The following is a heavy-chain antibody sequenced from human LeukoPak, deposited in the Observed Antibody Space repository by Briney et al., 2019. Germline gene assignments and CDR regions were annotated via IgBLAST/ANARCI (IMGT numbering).Heavy chain of an antibody. CDR3: ARIPAAGTKSVY. J-gene: IGHJ4*02. CDR1: GYTFTSYD. CDR2: MNPNSGNT. V-gene: IGHV1-8*01. D-gene: IGHD6-13*01. Sequence: GASVKVSCKASGYTFTSYDINWVRQATGQGLEWMGWMNPNSGNTGYALKFQGRVTMTRNTSISTAYMELSSLRSEDTAVYYCARIPAAGTKSVYWGQGTLVTVSS.